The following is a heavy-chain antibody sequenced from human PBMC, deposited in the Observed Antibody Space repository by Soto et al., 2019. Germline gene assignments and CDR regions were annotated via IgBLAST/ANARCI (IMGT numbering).Heavy chain of an antibody. D-gene: IGHD3-3*01. Sequence: QVQLVQSGAEVKKPGASVKVSCKASGYTFTSYAITWVRQAPGQGLEWVGWISAYTGDTDYAQKVKGRVTMTTDTSTSTAYMELGSPRSYDTAIYYCARGGGDFWSGSFADYYYGMDVWGQGTTVTVSS. J-gene: IGHJ6*02. CDR3: ARGGGDFWSGSFADYYYGMDV. CDR2: ISAYTGDT. CDR1: GYTFTSYA. V-gene: IGHV1-18*01.